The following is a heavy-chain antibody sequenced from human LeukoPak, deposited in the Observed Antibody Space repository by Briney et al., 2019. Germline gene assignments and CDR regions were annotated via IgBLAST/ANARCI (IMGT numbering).Heavy chain of an antibody. J-gene: IGHJ6*03. D-gene: IGHD1-26*01. CDR1: GFTFNDYT. CDR3: AKDRAWSSMDV. Sequence: PGGSLRLSCAASGFTFNDYTMHWVRQAPGKGLEWVSAISGSGGSTYYADSVKGRFTISRDNSKNTLYLQMNSLRGEDTAVYYCAKDRAWSSMDVWGKGTTVTISS. V-gene: IGHV3-23*01. CDR2: ISGSGGST.